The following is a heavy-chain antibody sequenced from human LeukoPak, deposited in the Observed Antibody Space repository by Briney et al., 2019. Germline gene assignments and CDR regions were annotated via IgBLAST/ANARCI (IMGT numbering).Heavy chain of an antibody. D-gene: IGHD2-2*01. CDR1: GYTFSDYA. CDR3: ARGSTSDWPLDH. V-gene: IGHV1-3*01. J-gene: IGHJ4*02. Sequence: ASVKVSCKASGYTFSDYAIHWVRQAPGQRLEWMGWIDAGNGNTRYSQKCQGRVTITRDTSTSTAYIELRSLRSEDTAMYYCARGSTSDWPLDHWGQETLVTISS. CDR2: IDAGNGNT.